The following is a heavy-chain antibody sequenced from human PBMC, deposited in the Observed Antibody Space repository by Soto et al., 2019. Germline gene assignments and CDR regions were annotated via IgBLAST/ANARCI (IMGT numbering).Heavy chain of an antibody. CDR1: GYSLATYW. J-gene: IGHJ6*02. D-gene: IGHD2-15*01. V-gene: IGHV5-10-1*01. Sequence: HGESLKISCEGSGYSLATYWITWVRQMPGKGLEWMGRIDPSDPYINYSPSFQGRVTISADKSLNTAYLQWSSLEASDTAMYYCARLGDCSGGSCFSRYYYHGMDVWGQGTTVTVSS. CDR3: ARLGDCSGGSCFSRYYYHGMDV. CDR2: IDPSDPYI.